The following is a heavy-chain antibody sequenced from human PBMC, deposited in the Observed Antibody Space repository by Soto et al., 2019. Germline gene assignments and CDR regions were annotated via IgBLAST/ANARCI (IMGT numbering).Heavy chain of an antibody. V-gene: IGHV3-20*04. CDR1: SSGFGDYG. CDR3: ARVGKVQAAPTVHYYYYGMDV. J-gene: IGHJ6*02. CDR2: INWNGGST. D-gene: IGHD2-2*01. Sequence: GTRTLACVGCSSGFGDYGIISYLQSTWKGLEWVSGINWNGGSTGYADSVKGRFTISRDNEKNSLYLQMNSLRDEDKALYYCARVGKVQAAPTVHYYYYGMDVWGQGTT.